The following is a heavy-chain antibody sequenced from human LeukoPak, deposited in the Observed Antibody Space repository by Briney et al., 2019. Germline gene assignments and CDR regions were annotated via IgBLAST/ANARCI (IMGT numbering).Heavy chain of an antibody. J-gene: IGHJ4*02. Sequence: GGSLRLSCAASRFTFSSYGMHWVRQAPGKGLEWVAVISYDGSNKYYADSVKGRFTISRDNSKNTLYLQMNSLRAEDTAVYYCARDYYDSSGYYGRGYWGQGTLVTVSS. D-gene: IGHD3-22*01. CDR2: ISYDGSNK. V-gene: IGHV3-30*19. CDR1: RFTFSSYG. CDR3: ARDYYDSSGYYGRGY.